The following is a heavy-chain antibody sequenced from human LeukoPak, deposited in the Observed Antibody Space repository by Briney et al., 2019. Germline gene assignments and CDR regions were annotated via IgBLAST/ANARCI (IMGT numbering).Heavy chain of an antibody. CDR2: ISSSGST. CDR1: GDSISSGDYY. CDR3: ARGVEMATIFDY. D-gene: IGHD5-24*01. V-gene: IGHV4-61*02. Sequence: PSETLSLTCTVSGDSISSGDYYWSWIRQPAGKGLEWIGRISSSGSTNYNPSLKSRVTISVDTSKNQFSLKLSSVTAADTAVYYCARGVEMATIFDYWGQGTLVTVSS. J-gene: IGHJ4*02.